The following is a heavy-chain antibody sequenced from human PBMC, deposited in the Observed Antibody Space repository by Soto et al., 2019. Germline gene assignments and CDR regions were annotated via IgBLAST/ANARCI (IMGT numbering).Heavy chain of an antibody. CDR1: NGSVNFYY. CDR2: IYYRGTT. Sequence: XTLSLPCNVSNGSVNFYYWSWIRQPPGKELEWIGNIYYRGTTSYNPSLESRVSVSVDTSKSQFSLKLSYVTAADTAVYYCATSQKGYNWNYFDHWGQGALVTVSS. J-gene: IGHJ4*02. V-gene: IGHV4-59*04. D-gene: IGHD1-20*01. CDR3: ATSQKGYNWNYFDH.